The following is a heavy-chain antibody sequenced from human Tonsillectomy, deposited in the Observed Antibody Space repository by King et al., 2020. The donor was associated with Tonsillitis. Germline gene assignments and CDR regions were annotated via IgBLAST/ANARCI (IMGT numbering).Heavy chain of an antibody. V-gene: IGHV4-59*01. CDR1: GGSISSYF. CDR3: ARGLAKSSSWSPTRGYSYYYYYMDV. D-gene: IGHD6-13*01. CDR2: IYYSGST. Sequence: VQLQESGPGLVKPSETLSLTCTVSGGSISSYFWNWIRQPPGKGLEWIGYIYYSGSTNYNPSLKSRVTISVDTSKNQFSLKLSSVTAADTAVYYCARGLAKSSSWSPTRGYSYYYYYMDVWGNGTTVTVSS. J-gene: IGHJ6*03.